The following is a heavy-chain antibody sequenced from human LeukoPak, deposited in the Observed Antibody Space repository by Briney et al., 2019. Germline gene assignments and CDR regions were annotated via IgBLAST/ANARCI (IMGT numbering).Heavy chain of an antibody. CDR2: IYTSGST. Sequence: SETLSLTCTVSGGSISSGSYYWSWIRQPAGKGLEWIARIYTSGSTNYNPPLKSRVTISVDTSKNQFSLKLSSVTAADTAVYYCASEAVAGTYYCYYYMDVWGKGTTVTISS. V-gene: IGHV4-61*02. CDR1: GGSISSGSYY. CDR3: ASEAVAGTYYCYYYMDV. D-gene: IGHD6-19*01. J-gene: IGHJ6*03.